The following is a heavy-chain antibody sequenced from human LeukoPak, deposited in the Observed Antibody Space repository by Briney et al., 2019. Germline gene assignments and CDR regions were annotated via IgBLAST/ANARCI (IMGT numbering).Heavy chain of an antibody. D-gene: IGHD1-26*01. V-gene: IGHV4-39*01. Sequence: SETLSLTCTVPGGSISSSRYDWGWIRQPPGKGLEWIGSIYYSVSTDYNPFLKSRVTISVDTSKNQFSLTRSSVTAADTAVYYCARHTGGDNIVGATVGYYYYGMDVWGQGTTVTVSS. J-gene: IGHJ6*02. CDR1: GGSISSSRYD. CDR3: ARHTGGDNIVGATVGYYYYGMDV. CDR2: IYYSVST.